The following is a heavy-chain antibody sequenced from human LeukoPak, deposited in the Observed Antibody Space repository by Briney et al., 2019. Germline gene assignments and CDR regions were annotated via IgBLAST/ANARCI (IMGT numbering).Heavy chain of an antibody. CDR1: GYPFTSYW. D-gene: IGHD2-21*02. V-gene: IGHV5-51*01. CDR2: IYPGDSDT. CDR3: ARGDVVRGVSWFDS. Sequence: GESLKISCQGSGYPFTSYWIGWVRQMPVRGLEWLGSIYPGDSDTKYSPSFQGQVTISVDKSTNTAYLQWTSLKTSDTAMYYCARGDVVRGVSWFDSWGQGALVTASS. J-gene: IGHJ5*01.